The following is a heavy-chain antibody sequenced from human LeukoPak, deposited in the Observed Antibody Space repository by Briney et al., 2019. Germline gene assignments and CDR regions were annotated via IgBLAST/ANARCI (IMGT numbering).Heavy chain of an antibody. Sequence: SETLSLTCIVSGGSVSSSSYYWGWIRQPPGRGLEWIGSVYYKGNSYYSPSLKSRVTMSVDTSKNQFSLKLSSVTAADTAVYYCARDWNYDYVWGSYRPPYYFDYWGQGTLVTVSS. CDR3: ARDWNYDYVWGSYRPPYYFDY. D-gene: IGHD3-16*02. J-gene: IGHJ4*02. V-gene: IGHV4-39*07. CDR2: VYYKGNS. CDR1: GGSVSSSSYY.